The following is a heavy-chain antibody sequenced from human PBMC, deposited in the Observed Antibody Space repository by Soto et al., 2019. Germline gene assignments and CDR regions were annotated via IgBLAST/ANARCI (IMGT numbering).Heavy chain of an antibody. CDR3: ARLGSSGGPRITMVRGVMGPS. CDR1: GYTFTSYD. CDR2: MNPNSGNT. Sequence: QVQLVQSGAEVKKPGASVKVSCKASGYTFTSYDINWVRQATGQGLEWMGWMNPNSGNTGYAQKYQGRVTMTRNTSISTAYMELCSLRSEDTAVYYCARLGSSGGPRITMVRGVMGPSWGQGTLVTVSS. V-gene: IGHV1-8*01. J-gene: IGHJ5*02. D-gene: IGHD3-10*01.